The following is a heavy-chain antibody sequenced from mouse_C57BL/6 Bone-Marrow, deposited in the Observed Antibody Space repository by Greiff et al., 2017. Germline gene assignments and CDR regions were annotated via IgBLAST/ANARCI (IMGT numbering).Heavy chain of an antibody. D-gene: IGHD1-1*01. CDR2: VDPANGNT. Sequence: VQLQQSGPELVRPGASVKLSCKASGFNIKNTYMHWVKQRPEQGLEWIGRVDPANGNTKYAPKFQGKDTITADTSSNTAYLQLSSLTSEDTAIYFCARYYYYYGRAMDYWGTGTSVTVSS. CDR3: ARYYYYYGRAMDY. J-gene: IGHJ4*01. CDR1: GFNIKNTY. V-gene: IGHV14-3*01.